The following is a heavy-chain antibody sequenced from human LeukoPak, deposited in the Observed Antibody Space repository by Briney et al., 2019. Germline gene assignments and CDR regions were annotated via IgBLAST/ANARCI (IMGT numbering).Heavy chain of an antibody. CDR1: GFISNSAW. CDR2: MNSQADGGAS. Sequence: GGCLRLACAAAGFISNSAWMTWVRQAPGKGLGWVGPMNSQADGGASEYAAAVKGRFTTSRADSRNPLILQTNSLQTDDTAVYFCSASQVHEGFDIWGQGTMVTVSS. V-gene: IGHV3-15*01. CDR3: SASQVHEGFDI. J-gene: IGHJ3*02.